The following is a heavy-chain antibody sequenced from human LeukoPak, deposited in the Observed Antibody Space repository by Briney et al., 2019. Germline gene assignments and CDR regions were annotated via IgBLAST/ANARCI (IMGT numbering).Heavy chain of an antibody. J-gene: IGHJ3*02. CDR3: ARAGYSSSWYHAFDI. CDR2: INHSGST. V-gene: IGHV4-34*01. D-gene: IGHD6-13*01. CDR1: GGSFSGYY. Sequence: PSETLSLTCAVYGGSFSGYYWSWIRQPPGKGLEWIGEINHSGSTNNNPSLKSRVTISVDTSKNQFSLKLSSVTAADTAVYYCARAGYSSSWYHAFDIWGQGTMVTVSS.